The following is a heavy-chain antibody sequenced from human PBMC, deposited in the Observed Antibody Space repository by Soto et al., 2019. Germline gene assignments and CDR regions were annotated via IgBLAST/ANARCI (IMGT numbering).Heavy chain of an antibody. CDR3: ARHGAIARGYSYGYGMDV. CDR2: INPNGGGT. Sequence: QVQLVQSGAEVKKPGASVKVSCKASGYTFTGYYMHWVRQAPGQGLEWMGWINPNGGGTNYAQKLQGRVTMTRDTSISTAYMELSRLRSADTAVYYCARHGAIARGYSYGYGMDVWGQGTTVTVSS. J-gene: IGHJ6*02. V-gene: IGHV1-2*02. CDR1: GYTFTGYY. D-gene: IGHD5-18*01.